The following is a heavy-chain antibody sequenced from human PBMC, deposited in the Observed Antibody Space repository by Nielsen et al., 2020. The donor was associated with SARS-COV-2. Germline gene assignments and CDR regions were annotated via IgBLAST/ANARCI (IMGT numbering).Heavy chain of an antibody. J-gene: IGHJ3*02. CDR2: IYYSGST. Sequence: SETLSLTCTVSGGSISSSSYYWGWIRQPPGKGLEWIGSIYYSGSTYYNPSLKSRVTISVDTSKNQFSLKLSSVTAADTAVYYCARHGRGWSRDDAFDIWGQGTMVTVSS. D-gene: IGHD2-15*01. V-gene: IGHV4-39*01. CDR1: GGSISSSSYY. CDR3: ARHGRGWSRDDAFDI.